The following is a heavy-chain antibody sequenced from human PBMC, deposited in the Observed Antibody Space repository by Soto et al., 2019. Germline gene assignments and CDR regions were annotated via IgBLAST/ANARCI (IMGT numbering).Heavy chain of an antibody. CDR2: IYYTGLS. D-gene: IGHD1-1*01. CDR1: GGSISSYY. CDR3: ARTLPNRQLFDS. Sequence: PSETLSLTCTVSGGSISSYYWSWIRQPPGKGLEWIGYIYYTGLSNSNPSLNSRVTMSVDTSKNQFSLKLSSVTAADTAVYYCARTLPNRQLFDSWSQGTLVTVSS. J-gene: IGHJ4*02. V-gene: IGHV4-59*01.